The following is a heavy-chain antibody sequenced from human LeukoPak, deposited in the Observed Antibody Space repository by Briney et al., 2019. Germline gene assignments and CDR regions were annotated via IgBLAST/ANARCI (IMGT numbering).Heavy chain of an antibody. J-gene: IGHJ4*02. V-gene: IGHV3-30*18. Sequence: GRSLRLSCAASGFIFSSYGMHWVRQAPGKGLEWVAVISYDGSNKYYADSVKGRFTISRDNSKNTLYLQMNSLRAEDTAVYYCAKDQKHYDILTGYYSFDYWGQGTLVTVSS. CDR2: ISYDGSNK. CDR3: AKDQKHYDILTGYYSFDY. CDR1: GFIFSSYG. D-gene: IGHD3-9*01.